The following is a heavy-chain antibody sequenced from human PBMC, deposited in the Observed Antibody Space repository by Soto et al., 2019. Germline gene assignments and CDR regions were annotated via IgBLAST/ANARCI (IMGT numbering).Heavy chain of an antibody. J-gene: IGHJ6*02. V-gene: IGHV3-21*01. CDR2: ISSSGYI. Sequence: WGSLRLSCAASGFNFNSYTMNFFRHAPLKRLEWLSSISSSGYIFSTDSVRGRFTISRDNAKNSVYLQINSLRAEDTAVYFCARDCSGGSCYPGMDVWGQGTTVTVSS. D-gene: IGHD2-15*01. CDR1: GFNFNSYT. CDR3: ARDCSGGSCYPGMDV.